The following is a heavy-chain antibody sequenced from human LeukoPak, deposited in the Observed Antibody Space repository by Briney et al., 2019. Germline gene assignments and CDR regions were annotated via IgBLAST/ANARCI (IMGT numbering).Heavy chain of an antibody. CDR1: GFTFSNAW. J-gene: IGHJ6*02. CDR2: IKSKTDGGTT. CDR3: TTVSGATLYYYGMDV. Sequence: PGGPLRLSCAASGFTFSNAWMSWVRRAPGKGLEWVGRIKSKTDGGTTDYAAPVKGRFTISRDDSKNTLYLQMNSLKTEDTAVYYCTTVSGATLYYYGMDVWGQGTTVTVSS. D-gene: IGHD5-12*01. V-gene: IGHV3-15*01.